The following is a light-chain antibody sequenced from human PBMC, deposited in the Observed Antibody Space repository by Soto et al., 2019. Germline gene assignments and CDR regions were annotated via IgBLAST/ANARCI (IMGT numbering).Light chain of an antibody. V-gene: IGLV2-14*01. CDR1: SSDVGGYNY. CDR3: SSYTSSTTWV. Sequence: QSVLTQPPSASGSPGQSVAISCTGTSSDVGGYNYVSWYQQHPGKAPKLMIYEVSNRPPGVSDRFSGSKSGKTASLTISGLQAEDEADYYCSSYTSSTTWVFGGGTKVTVL. CDR2: EVS. J-gene: IGLJ3*02.